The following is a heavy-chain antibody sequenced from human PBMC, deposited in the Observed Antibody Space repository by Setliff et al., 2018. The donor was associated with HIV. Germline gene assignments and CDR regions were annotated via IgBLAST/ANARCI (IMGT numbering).Heavy chain of an antibody. V-gene: IGHV4-39*07. CDR1: GGSILSGGYY. CDR3: TRVGTYGVGGWFDP. J-gene: IGHJ5*02. D-gene: IGHD3-16*01. CDR2: MYYSGST. Sequence: SETLSLTCSVSGGSILSGGYYWGWLRQPPGKGLEWIGSMYYSGSTYYNLSLQSRVTISVDTSKNQFSLKLSSVTAAATAMYYCTRVGTYGVGGWFDPWGQGSLVTVSS.